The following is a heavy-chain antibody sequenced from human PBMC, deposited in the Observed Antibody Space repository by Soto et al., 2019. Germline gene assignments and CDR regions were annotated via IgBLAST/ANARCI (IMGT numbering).Heavy chain of an antibody. CDR2: ISSSGSTI. J-gene: IGHJ4*02. Sequence: GGSLRLSCAASGFTFSDYYMSWIRQAPGKGLEWVSYISSSGSTIYYADSVKGRFTISRDNAKNSLYLQMNSLRAEDTAVYYCAREEYSSSGTYYFDYWGQGTLVTVSS. V-gene: IGHV3-11*01. CDR3: AREEYSSSGTYYFDY. CDR1: GFTFSDYY. D-gene: IGHD6-6*01.